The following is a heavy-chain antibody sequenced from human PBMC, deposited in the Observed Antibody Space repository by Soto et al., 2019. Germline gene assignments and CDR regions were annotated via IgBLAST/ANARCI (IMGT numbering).Heavy chain of an antibody. CDR1: GFTFSSYG. J-gene: IGHJ4*02. D-gene: IGHD3-10*01. Sequence: GGSLRLSCAASGFTFSSYGMHWVRQAPGKGLEWVAVISYDGSNKYYADSVKGRFTISRDNSKNTLYLQMNSLRAEDTAVYYCAKDSVYGSGTFDYWGQGTLVTVSS. V-gene: IGHV3-30*18. CDR3: AKDSVYGSGTFDY. CDR2: ISYDGSNK.